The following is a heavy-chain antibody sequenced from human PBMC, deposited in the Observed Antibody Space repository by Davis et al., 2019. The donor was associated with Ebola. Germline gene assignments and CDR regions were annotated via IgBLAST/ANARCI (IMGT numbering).Heavy chain of an antibody. CDR2: IYYSGST. J-gene: IGHJ6*04. D-gene: IGHD6-13*01. Sequence: SETLSLTCTVSGGSISTSSYYWGSIRQPPGKGLEWIGSIYYSGSTYYNPSLKSPATISVDTSKNQFSLKLSSMTAADTAVYYCARHPRISSWYLGGMDVWGKGTTVTVSS. CDR1: GGSISTSSYY. V-gene: IGHV4-39*01. CDR3: ARHPRISSWYLGGMDV.